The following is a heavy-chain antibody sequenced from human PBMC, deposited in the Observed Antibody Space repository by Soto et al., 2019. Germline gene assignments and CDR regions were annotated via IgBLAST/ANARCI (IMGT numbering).Heavy chain of an antibody. V-gene: IGHV4-59*01. Sequence: ETLSLTCTVSGGSISTYYWNWIRQPPGKGLEWIGYVYYSGSTDYSPSLKSRVTMSVDTSKNQFSLRLSSVTAADTAVYYCARESLLWFGEAQSGVDVWGRGTTVTVSS. CDR3: ARESLLWFGEAQSGVDV. J-gene: IGHJ6*02. CDR1: GGSISTYY. CDR2: VYYSGST. D-gene: IGHD3-10*01.